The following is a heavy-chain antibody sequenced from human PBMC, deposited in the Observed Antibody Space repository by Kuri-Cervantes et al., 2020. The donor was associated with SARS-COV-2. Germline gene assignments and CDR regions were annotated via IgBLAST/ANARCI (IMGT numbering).Heavy chain of an antibody. Sequence: GESLKISCAVSGFTFSSYGMHWVRQAPGKGLEWVAVIWLDGSHKYYADSVKGRFSISRDNSKNMLYLQMNSLRVEDTAVYYCARDLFGRSDGSWMDVWGKGTTVTVSS. CDR2: IWLDGSHK. CDR3: ARDLFGRSDGSWMDV. D-gene: IGHD3-10*01. V-gene: IGHV3-33*08. CDR1: GFTFSSYG. J-gene: IGHJ6*04.